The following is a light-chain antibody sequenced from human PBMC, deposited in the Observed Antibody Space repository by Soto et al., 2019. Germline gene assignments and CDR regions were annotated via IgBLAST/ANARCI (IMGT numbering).Light chain of an antibody. CDR1: SGHTNYA. V-gene: IGLV4-69*01. Sequence: QPVLTQSPSISASLGASVNLTCTLSSGHTNYAIAWHQQQPKKGPRFLMKLNSDGSHNRGDGIPDRFSGSSSGAERFLTVSSLQSDDEADYYCQTWGTGIQVFGGGTKLTVL. CDR3: QTWGTGIQV. CDR2: LNSDGSH. J-gene: IGLJ3*02.